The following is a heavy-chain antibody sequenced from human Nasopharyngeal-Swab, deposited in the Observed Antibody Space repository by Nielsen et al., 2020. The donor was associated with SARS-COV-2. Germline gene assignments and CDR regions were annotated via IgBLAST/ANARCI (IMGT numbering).Heavy chain of an antibody. J-gene: IGHJ4*02. D-gene: IGHD5-12*01. Sequence: WIRQPPGKGLEWVAVIWYDGSNKYYADSVKGRFTISRDNSKNTLYLQMNSLRAEDTAVYYCAKDGRYSGYAHRGIDYWGQGTLVTVSS. V-gene: IGHV3-33*06. CDR2: IWYDGSNK. CDR3: AKDGRYSGYAHRGIDY.